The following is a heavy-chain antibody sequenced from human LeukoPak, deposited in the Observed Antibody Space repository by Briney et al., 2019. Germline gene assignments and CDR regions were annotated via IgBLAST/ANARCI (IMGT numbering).Heavy chain of an antibody. CDR2: IYSTGMT. D-gene: IGHD1/OR15-1a*01. CDR1: GGSFSGYY. CDR3: ARGIATTDF. Sequence: SETLSLTCAVYGGSFSGYYWSWIRQPPGRGLEWIGNIYSTGMTYYNPSLKSRVTISVDTSKSQFSLRLSSVTAADTAVYYCARGIATTDFWGHGTLVTVSS. V-gene: IGHV4-34*01. J-gene: IGHJ4*01.